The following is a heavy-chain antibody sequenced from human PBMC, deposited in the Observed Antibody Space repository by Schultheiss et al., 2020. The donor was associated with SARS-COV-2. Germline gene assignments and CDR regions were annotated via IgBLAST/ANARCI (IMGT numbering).Heavy chain of an antibody. CDR3: ASHVPQKLWFGEAGSDAFDI. V-gene: IGHV1-18*01. Sequence: ASVKVSCKASGYSFTSYGIGWVRQAPGQGLEWMGWISPDNGNTNYAQKLLGRVTMTTDTSTSTAYMELRSLRSDDTAVYYCASHVPQKLWFGEAGSDAFDIWGQGTMVTVSS. J-gene: IGHJ3*02. CDR2: ISPDNGNT. CDR1: GYSFTSYG. D-gene: IGHD3-10*01.